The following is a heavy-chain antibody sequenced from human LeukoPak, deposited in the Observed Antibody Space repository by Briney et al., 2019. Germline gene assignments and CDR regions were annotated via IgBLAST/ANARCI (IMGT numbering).Heavy chain of an antibody. D-gene: IGHD2-15*01. V-gene: IGHV1-2*02. CDR1: GYTFTSYG. CDR3: ASGLNTSGGFDL. Sequence: GGSVKLSCKASGYTFTSYGISWVRQAPGQGLEWMGWINSNIGATYFAQTFQGRVSMTRDTSITTVYMELSSLKSDDTAVYYCASGLNTSGGFDLWGQGTMVTVSS. J-gene: IGHJ3*01. CDR2: INSNIGAT.